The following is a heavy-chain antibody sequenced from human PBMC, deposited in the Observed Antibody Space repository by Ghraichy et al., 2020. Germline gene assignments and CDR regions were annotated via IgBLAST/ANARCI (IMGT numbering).Heavy chain of an antibody. CDR2: IIPIFGTA. J-gene: IGHJ5*02. V-gene: IGHV1-69*13. D-gene: IGHD2-2*01. Sequence: SVKVSCKASGGTFSSYAISWVRQAPGQGLEWMGGIIPIFGTANYAQKFQGRVTITADESTSTAYMELSSLRSEDTAVYYCARAKDIVVVPAAGRDNWFDPWGQGTLVTVSS. CDR1: GGTFSSYA. CDR3: ARAKDIVVVPAAGRDNWFDP.